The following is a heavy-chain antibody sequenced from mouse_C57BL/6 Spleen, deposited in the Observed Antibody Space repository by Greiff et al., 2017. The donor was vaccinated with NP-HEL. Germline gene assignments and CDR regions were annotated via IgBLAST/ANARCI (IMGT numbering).Heavy chain of an antibody. CDR2: IDPSDSYT. D-gene: IGHD2-1*01. Sequence: QVQLQQPGAELVRPGTSVKLSCKASGYTFTSYWMHWVKQRPGQGLEWIGVIDPSDSYTNYNQKFKGKATLTVDTSSSTAYMQLSSLTSEDSAVYYCARRGIYYGNYWYFDVWGTGTTVTVSS. J-gene: IGHJ1*03. V-gene: IGHV1-59*01. CDR3: ARRGIYYGNYWYFDV. CDR1: GYTFTSYW.